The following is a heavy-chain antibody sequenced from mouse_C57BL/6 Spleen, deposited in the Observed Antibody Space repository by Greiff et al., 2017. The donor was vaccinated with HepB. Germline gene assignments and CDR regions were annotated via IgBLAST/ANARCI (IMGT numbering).Heavy chain of an antibody. D-gene: IGHD4-1*01. V-gene: IGHV1-80*01. CDR2: IYPGDGDT. CDR3: ERWRGNWDPVFDY. CDR1: GYAFSSYW. J-gene: IGHJ2*01. Sequence: QVQLQQSGAELVKPGASVKISCKASGYAFSSYWMNWVKQRPGKGLEWIGQIYPGDGDTNYNGKFKGKATLTADKSSSTAYMQLSSLTSEDSAVYVCERWRGNWDPVFDYWGQGTTLTVSS.